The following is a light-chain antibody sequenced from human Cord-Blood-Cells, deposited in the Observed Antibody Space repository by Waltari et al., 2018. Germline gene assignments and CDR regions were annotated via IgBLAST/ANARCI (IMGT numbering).Light chain of an antibody. CDR3: SSDAGSNNVV. V-gene: IGLV2-8*01. CDR1: SSNVGGFNY. CDR2: EVS. Sequence: QSALTPPPSPSGSPGQPVTISCTGNSSNVGGFNYVSWYQQHPGKSPKLLIYEVSKRASGVPDLFTGSEAGDTASRPVSRLQAEDESDYDCSSDAGSNNVVVGGGTKVTVL. J-gene: IGLJ3*02.